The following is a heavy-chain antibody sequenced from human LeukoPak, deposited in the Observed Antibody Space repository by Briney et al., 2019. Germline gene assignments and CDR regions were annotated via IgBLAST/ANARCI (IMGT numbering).Heavy chain of an antibody. CDR2: IYPGDSDT. V-gene: IGHV5-51*01. CDR1: GYSFTTHW. D-gene: IGHD3-22*01. J-gene: IGHJ4*02. Sequence: GESLKIYCKGSGYSFTTHWIGWVRQMPGKGLEWMGTIYPGDSDTRYSPSFQGQVTISADKSVSTAYLQWGSLRASDTAMYYCARLSYYDSSEFDYWGQGTLVTVSS. CDR3: ARLSYYDSSEFDY.